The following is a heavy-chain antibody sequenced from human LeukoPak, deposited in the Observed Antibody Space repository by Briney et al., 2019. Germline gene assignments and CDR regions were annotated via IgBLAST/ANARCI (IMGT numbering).Heavy chain of an antibody. J-gene: IGHJ5*02. CDR1: GGSISSYY. CDR2: IYTSGST. D-gene: IGHD2-21*01. Sequence: SETLSLTCTVSGGSISSYYWSWIRQPAGKGLEWIGRIYTSGSTYYNPSLKSRVTISVDTSKNQFSLKLSSVTAADTAIYYCARESVHTYVVDNFFDPWGQGTVVTVSS. V-gene: IGHV4-4*07. CDR3: ARESVHTYVVDNFFDP.